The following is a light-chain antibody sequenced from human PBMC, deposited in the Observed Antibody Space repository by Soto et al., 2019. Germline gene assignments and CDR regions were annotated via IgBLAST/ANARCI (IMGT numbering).Light chain of an antibody. V-gene: IGKV3-20*01. CDR2: GAS. J-gene: IGKJ1*01. CDR1: QSVSSN. CDR3: QQYGSSGT. Sequence: EIVITHSPCTLSVSLLYRATHSCRASQSVSSNLAWYQQKPGQAPRLLIYGASNRATGIPDRFSGSGSGTDFTLTISRLEPEDFAVYYCQQYGSSGTFGQGTKVDIK.